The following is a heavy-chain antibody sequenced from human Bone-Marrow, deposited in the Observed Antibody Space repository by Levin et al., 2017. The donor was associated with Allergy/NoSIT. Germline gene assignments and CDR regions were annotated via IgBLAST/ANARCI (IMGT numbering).Heavy chain of an antibody. D-gene: IGHD3-22*01. J-gene: IGHJ4*02. CDR2: ISYDGSNK. CDR3: AGSSGYYYYFDY. V-gene: IGHV3-30-3*01. Sequence: GESLKISCAASGFTFSSYAMHWVRQAPGKGLEWVAVISYDGSNKYYADSVKGRFTISRDNSKNTLYLQMNSLRAEDTAVYYCAGSSGYYYYFDYWGQGTLVTVSS. CDR1: GFTFSSYA.